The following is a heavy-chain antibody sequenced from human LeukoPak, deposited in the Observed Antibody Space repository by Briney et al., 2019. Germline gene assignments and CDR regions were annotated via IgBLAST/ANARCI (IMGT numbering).Heavy chain of an antibody. D-gene: IGHD6-13*01. V-gene: IGHV3-9*01. J-gene: IGHJ4*02. CDR2: ISWNSGSI. Sequence: SGGSLRLSCAASGFTFDDYAMHWVRQAPGKGLEWVSGISWNSGSIGYADSVKGRFTISRDNAKNSLYLQMNSLRAEDTALYYCAKDIAAAGSYYFDYWGQGTLVTVSS. CDR3: AKDIAAAGSYYFDY. CDR1: GFTFDDYA.